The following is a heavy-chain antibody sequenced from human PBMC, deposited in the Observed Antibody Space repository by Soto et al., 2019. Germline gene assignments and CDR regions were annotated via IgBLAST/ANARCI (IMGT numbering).Heavy chain of an antibody. CDR1: GGSVISTDYY. J-gene: IGHJ4*02. Sequence: QVQLQESGPGLVKPSQTLSLTCTVSGGSVISTDYYWSWIRKHPGKNLEWIGNIYHSGSAYYNPSLKSRLTLSVDKSKNQFYLKLNTVTAADTAVYYCARHGSAGKGVFDHWGQGTLVTVSS. CDR2: IYHSGSA. CDR3: ARHGSAGKGVFDH. V-gene: IGHV4-31*03. D-gene: IGHD6-25*01.